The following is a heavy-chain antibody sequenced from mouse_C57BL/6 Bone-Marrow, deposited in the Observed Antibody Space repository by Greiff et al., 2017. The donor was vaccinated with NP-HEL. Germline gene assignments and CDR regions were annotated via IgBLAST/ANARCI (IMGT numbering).Heavy chain of an antibody. J-gene: IGHJ2*01. D-gene: IGHD3-2*02. CDR1: GYSFTGYY. Sequence: VQLQQPGPELVKPGASVKISCKASGYSFTGYYMNWVKQSPEKSLEWIGEINPSTGGTTYNQKFKAKATLTVDKSSSTAYMQLKSLTSEDSAVYYCARDSSGYNFDYWGQGTTLTVSS. CDR2: INPSTGGT. V-gene: IGHV1-42*01. CDR3: ARDSSGYNFDY.